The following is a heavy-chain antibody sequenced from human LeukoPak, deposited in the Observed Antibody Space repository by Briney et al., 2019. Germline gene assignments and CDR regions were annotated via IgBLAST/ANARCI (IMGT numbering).Heavy chain of an antibody. CDR1: GYTFTSYY. Sequence: ASVKVSCKASGYTFTSYYMHWVRQAPGQGLEWMGGIIPIFGTANYAQKFQGRVTITTDESTSTAYMELSSLRSEDTAVYYCARDHSSSWSYAFDIWGQGTMVTVSS. CDR3: ARDHSSSWSYAFDI. V-gene: IGHV1-69*05. CDR2: IIPIFGTA. D-gene: IGHD6-13*01. J-gene: IGHJ3*02.